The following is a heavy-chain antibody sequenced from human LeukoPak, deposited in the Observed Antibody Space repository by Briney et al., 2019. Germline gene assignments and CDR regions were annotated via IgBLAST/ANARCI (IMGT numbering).Heavy chain of an antibody. D-gene: IGHD6-13*01. CDR1: GFTFSSYE. CDR3: AGGTAAGTFSDYAFDI. V-gene: IGHV3-20*04. J-gene: IGHJ3*02. CDR2: INWNGGST. Sequence: GGSLRLSCAASGFTFSSYEMSWVRQAPGKGLEWVSGINWNGGSTGYADSVKGRFTISRDNAKNSLYLQMNSLRAEDTALYYCAGGTAAGTFSDYAFDIWGQGTMVTVSS.